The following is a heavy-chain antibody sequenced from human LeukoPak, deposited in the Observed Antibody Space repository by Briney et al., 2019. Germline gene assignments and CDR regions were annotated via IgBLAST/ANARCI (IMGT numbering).Heavy chain of an antibody. CDR1: GGSISSNDYF. Sequence: SETLSLTCTVSGGSISSNDYFWGWIRQPPGQGLEWIGSIFYTGSTYYNPSLKSRVTISVDTSKNQFSLKLSSVTAADTAVYYCARATVGGFLDYWGQGTLVTVSS. CDR2: IFYTGST. J-gene: IGHJ4*02. D-gene: IGHD3-3*01. V-gene: IGHV4-39*07. CDR3: ARATVGGFLDY.